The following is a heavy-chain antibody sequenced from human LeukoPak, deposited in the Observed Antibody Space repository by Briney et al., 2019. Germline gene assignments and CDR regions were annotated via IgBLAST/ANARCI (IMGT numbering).Heavy chain of an antibody. CDR3: ARDPNGDYVGAFDM. J-gene: IGHJ3*02. CDR1: GFIFNDYA. D-gene: IGHD4-17*01. V-gene: IGHV3-23*01. CDR2: IRGAGGGA. Sequence: GGSLRLSCTASGFIFNDYAMMWVRQSPGEGPEWVAAIRGAGGGAFYADSVRGRFTISRDNSKYTLFLQMNSLRAEDTAVYYCARDPNGDYVGAFDMWGPGTMVTVSS.